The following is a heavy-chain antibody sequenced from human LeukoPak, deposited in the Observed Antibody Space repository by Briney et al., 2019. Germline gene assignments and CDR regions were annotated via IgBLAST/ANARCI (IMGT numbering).Heavy chain of an antibody. CDR1: GSTLSSYE. J-gene: IGHJ6*02. CDR2: ISSSGSTI. D-gene: IGHD1-26*01. V-gene: IGHV3-48*03. Sequence: GWSYTLACPPFGSTLSSYEVKWSRDAPGKGLEWVSYISSSGSTIYYADSVKGRFTIYRDNAKNSLYLQMNSLRGEDTAVYYCARSDSGSYYYYYYGMDVWGQGTTVTVSS. CDR3: ARSDSGSYYYYYYGMDV.